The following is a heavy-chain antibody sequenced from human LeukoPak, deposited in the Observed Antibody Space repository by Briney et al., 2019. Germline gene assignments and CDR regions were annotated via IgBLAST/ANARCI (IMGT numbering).Heavy chain of an antibody. CDR2: IYWDDGK. J-gene: IGHJ4*02. CDR1: GFSLTTSKVG. D-gene: IGHD1-1*01. V-gene: IGHV2-5*02. Sequence: SGPTLANPTQTLTLTCTFSGFSLTTSKVGVGWIRQPPGKALEWLAFIYWDDGKRYSPSLKSRLNINKDTSKNQVVLTMNNMDPVDTATYYCAQLEYTTNWMFCLELWGQGTLVTVSS. CDR3: AQLEYTTNWMFCLEL.